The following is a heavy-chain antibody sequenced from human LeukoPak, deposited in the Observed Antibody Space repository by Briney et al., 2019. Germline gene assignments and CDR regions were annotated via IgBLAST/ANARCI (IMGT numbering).Heavy chain of an antibody. D-gene: IGHD3-16*02. J-gene: IGHJ4*02. Sequence: PSETLSLTCTVSGGSISDDYWTWIRQPPGKGLEWIGYIYDSGITHYNPSLKSRVTISLDTSMNQISLRLDSATAADTAVYYCAREPRRTHYDYIWGSYRRYYFDYWGQGSLVTVSS. CDR1: GGSISDDY. CDR2: IYDSGIT. V-gene: IGHV4-59*12. CDR3: AREPRRTHYDYIWGSYRRYYFDY.